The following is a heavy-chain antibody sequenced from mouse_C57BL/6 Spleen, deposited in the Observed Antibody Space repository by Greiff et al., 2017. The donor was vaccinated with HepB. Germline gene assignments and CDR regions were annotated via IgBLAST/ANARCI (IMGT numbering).Heavy chain of an antibody. CDR1: GYTFTDYE. D-gene: IGHD6-1*01. Sequence: QVQLKESGAELVRPGASVTLSCKASGYTFTDYEMHWVKQTPVHGLEWIGAIDPETGGTAYNQKFKGKAILTADKSSSTAYMELRSLTSEDSAVYYCTRNNLGPYYFDYWGQGTTLTVSS. J-gene: IGHJ2*01. CDR3: TRNNLGPYYFDY. CDR2: IDPETGGT. V-gene: IGHV1-15*01.